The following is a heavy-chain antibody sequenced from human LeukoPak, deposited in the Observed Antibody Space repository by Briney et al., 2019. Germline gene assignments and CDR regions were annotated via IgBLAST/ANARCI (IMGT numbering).Heavy chain of an antibody. Sequence: GGSLRLSCAASGFTFSSYSMNWVRQAPGKGREWVSSISSSSSYIYYADSVKGRFTISRDNAKNSLYLQMNSLRAEDTAVYYCARDAEAAVAGTAGGFDYWGQGTLVTVSS. CDR3: ARDAEAAVAGTAGGFDY. V-gene: IGHV3-21*01. CDR2: ISSSSSYI. CDR1: GFTFSSYS. D-gene: IGHD6-19*01. J-gene: IGHJ4*02.